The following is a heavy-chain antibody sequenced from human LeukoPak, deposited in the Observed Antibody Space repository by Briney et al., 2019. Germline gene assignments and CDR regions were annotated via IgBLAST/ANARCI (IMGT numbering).Heavy chain of an antibody. J-gene: IGHJ4*02. D-gene: IGHD1-7*01. Sequence: PGGSLRLSCAASGFTFSSYGMHWVRQAPGKGLDWVAFIQYDGSTKYSADSGRGRFTISRDNSKNTLYLQMNSLRAEDTAVYYCARDGEAYGWNYAFDYWGQGTLVTVSS. CDR1: GFTFSSYG. CDR2: IQYDGSTK. V-gene: IGHV3-30*02. CDR3: ARDGEAYGWNYAFDY.